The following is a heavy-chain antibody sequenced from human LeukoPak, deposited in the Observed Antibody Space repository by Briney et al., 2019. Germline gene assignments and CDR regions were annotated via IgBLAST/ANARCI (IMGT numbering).Heavy chain of an antibody. CDR2: ISGSGGST. D-gene: IGHD6-19*01. CDR3: ANSYGGGWYGNWFDP. V-gene: IGHV3-23*01. Sequence: GGSLRLSCAASGFTFSSYAMSWVRQAPGKGLEWVSAISGSGGSTYYADSVKGRFTISRDNSKNTLYLQVNSLRAKDTAVYYCANSYGGGWYGNWFDPWGQGTLVTVSS. J-gene: IGHJ5*02. CDR1: GFTFSSYA.